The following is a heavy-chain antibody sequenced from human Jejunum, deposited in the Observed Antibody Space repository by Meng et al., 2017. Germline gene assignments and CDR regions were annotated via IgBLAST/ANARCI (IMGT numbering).Heavy chain of an antibody. D-gene: IGHD6-19*01. J-gene: IGHJ4*02. Sequence: EVQLLESGGGSVQPGGSLSLHCAASGFTFSSYAMSWVRQAPGKGLEWVSAISGSGGSTYYADSVKGRFTISRDNSKNTLYLQMNSLRAEDTAVYYCAKDSEKFLAVAAAFDYWGQGTLVTVSS. CDR2: ISGSGGST. V-gene: IGHV3-23*01. CDR3: AKDSEKFLAVAAAFDY. CDR1: GFTFSSYA.